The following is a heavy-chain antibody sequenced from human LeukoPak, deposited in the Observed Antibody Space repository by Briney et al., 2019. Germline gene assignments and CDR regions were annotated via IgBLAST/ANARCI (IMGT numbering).Heavy chain of an antibody. V-gene: IGHV3-23*01. D-gene: IGHD2-21*01. CDR1: GFTFSSYA. Sequence: GGSLRLSCAASGFTFSSYAMSWVRQAPGKGLEWVSAITGSGISTYYADSVKGRFTISRDNSKNTLYLQMTSLRAEDTAVYYCAKAVALGLDYWGQGTLVTVSS. J-gene: IGHJ4*02. CDR2: ITGSGIST. CDR3: AKAVALGLDY.